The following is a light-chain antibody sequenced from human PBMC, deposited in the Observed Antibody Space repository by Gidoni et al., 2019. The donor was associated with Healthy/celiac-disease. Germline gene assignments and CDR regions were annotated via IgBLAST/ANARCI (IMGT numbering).Light chain of an antibody. CDR1: QGISNY. Sequence: DIQITQSPSSLSASVGDRVTITCRASQGISNYLAWYQQKPGKVPKRLIYAASTLQSGVPSRCSGSGAGTDVTLTISSLQPEDVATYYCQKYNSAPFTFGPGTKVDIK. CDR3: QKYNSAPFT. J-gene: IGKJ3*01. CDR2: AAS. V-gene: IGKV1-27*01.